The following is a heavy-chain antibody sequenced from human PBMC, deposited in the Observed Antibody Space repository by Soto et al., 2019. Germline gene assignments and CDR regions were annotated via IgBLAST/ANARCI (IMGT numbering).Heavy chain of an antibody. CDR1: GGSITGAYY. J-gene: IGHJ6*02. CDR3: ARVRDTFGLDV. Sequence: SETLSLTCRLSGGSITGAYYWNWIRQHPGKGLEWIGSIHYRGSTYYNPSLKTRITISLDRSNNQFSLNLSSVTAADTAVYDCARVRDTFGLDVWGQGTTVTVSS. V-gene: IGHV4-31*03. CDR2: IHYRGST. D-gene: IGHD2-8*01.